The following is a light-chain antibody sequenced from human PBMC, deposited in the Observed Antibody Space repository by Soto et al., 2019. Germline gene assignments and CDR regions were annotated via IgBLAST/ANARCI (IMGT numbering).Light chain of an antibody. CDR2: DAS. J-gene: IGKJ4*01. V-gene: IGKV3-11*01. Sequence: ETVLTQSPATLSLSPGESATLSCRTSQTVNNYVAWYQQRHGQPPRLLIHDASKRATGVPARFSGSGSGTDVTLSISSLEPEDSAVYYCQQSSNSLTFGGGTKVEIK. CDR1: QTVNNY. CDR3: QQSSNSLT.